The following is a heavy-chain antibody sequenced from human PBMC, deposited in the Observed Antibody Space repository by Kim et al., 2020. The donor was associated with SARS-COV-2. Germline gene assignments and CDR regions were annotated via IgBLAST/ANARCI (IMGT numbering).Heavy chain of an antibody. D-gene: IGHD6-19*01. CDR1: GFNFGDYA. J-gene: IGHJ5*02. CDR3: VRGTDNSPFLAGP. V-gene: IGHV3-9*01. CDR2: LSWSSNNL. Sequence: GGSLRLSCLASGFNFGDYAMHWVRQRPGKGLEWVSGLSWSSNNLGYGDSVMGRVTISRDNAKNSLYLQMESLRPEDTAVYYCVRGTDNSPFLAGPWGQGTLVSVTS.